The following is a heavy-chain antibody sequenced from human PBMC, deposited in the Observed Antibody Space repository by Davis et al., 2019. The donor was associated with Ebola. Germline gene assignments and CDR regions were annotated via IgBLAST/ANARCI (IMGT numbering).Heavy chain of an antibody. CDR1: GFPFSGYA. Sequence: PGGSLRLSCADSGFPFSGYAMTWVRQAPGKGLEWVSSISDTTGDTFYADSVKGRFTISRDNSKKMVYLEMNSLKAEDTAVYYCMKVTPRGSDPPYWYFDLWGRGTLVTVSS. D-gene: IGHD1-26*01. V-gene: IGHV3-23*01. J-gene: IGHJ2*01. CDR3: MKVTPRGSDPPYWYFDL. CDR2: ISDTTGDT.